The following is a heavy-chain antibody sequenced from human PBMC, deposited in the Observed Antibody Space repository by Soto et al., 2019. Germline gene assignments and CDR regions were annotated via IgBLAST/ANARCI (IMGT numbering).Heavy chain of an antibody. CDR1: GFLVTGCF. J-gene: IGHJ4*02. CDR2: ISDGGAT. CDR3: ARDGLGGAYDFWH. V-gene: IGHV3-66*01. Sequence: EMQLVESGGGLVQPGGSLRLSCAASGFLVTGCFMAWVRQAPGKGLAWVSVISDGGATFYADSVKGRFTISRDRSKNTMYLKMNILRAEDTALYYCARDGLGGAYDFWHGGQGALVIVSS. D-gene: IGHD3-3*01.